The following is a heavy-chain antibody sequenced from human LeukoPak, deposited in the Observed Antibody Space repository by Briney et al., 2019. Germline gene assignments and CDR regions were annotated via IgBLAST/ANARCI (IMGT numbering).Heavy chain of an antibody. CDR3: AKGAQYDFWTGYTLEYFDV. D-gene: IGHD3-3*01. CDR2: ISASGSST. Sequence: PGGSLRLSCAASGFTFTSYAMNWVRQATGKGLEWVSFISASGSSTHYADSVKGRFTISRDNSNNTLYLQINSLRAEDTAAYYCAKGAQYDFWTGYTLEYFDVWGKGTLVTVSS. V-gene: IGHV3-23*01. J-gene: IGHJ4*02. CDR1: GFTFTSYA.